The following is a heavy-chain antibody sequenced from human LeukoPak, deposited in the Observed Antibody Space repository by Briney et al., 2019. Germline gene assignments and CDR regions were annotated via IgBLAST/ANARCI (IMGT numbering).Heavy chain of an antibody. D-gene: IGHD3-22*01. J-gene: IGHJ4*02. V-gene: IGHV3-9*01. CDR2: ISWNSGSI. CDR3: AKDIGGMNYYDSSGYFWTYFDY. CDR1: GFTFDDYA. Sequence: GGSLRLSCAASGFTFDDYAMHWVRQAPGKGLEWVSLISWNSGSIGYADSVKGRFTISRDNAKNSLYLQMNSLRAEDTALYYCAKDIGGMNYYDSSGYFWTYFDYWGQGTLVTVSS.